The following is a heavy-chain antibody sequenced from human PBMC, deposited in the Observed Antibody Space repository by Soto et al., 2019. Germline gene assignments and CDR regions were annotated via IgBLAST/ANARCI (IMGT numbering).Heavy chain of an antibody. CDR1: GFTFSSYS. V-gene: IGHV3-21*01. CDR2: ISSSSSYI. CDR3: ARDIVVVPAAMSGRYYYYGMDV. D-gene: IGHD2-2*01. Sequence: GGSLRLSCAASGFTFSSYSMNWVRQAPGKGLEWVSSISSSSSYIYCADSVKGRFTISRDNAKNSLYLQMNSLRAEDTAVYYCARDIVVVPAAMSGRYYYYGMDVSGQGTTVTVSS. J-gene: IGHJ6*02.